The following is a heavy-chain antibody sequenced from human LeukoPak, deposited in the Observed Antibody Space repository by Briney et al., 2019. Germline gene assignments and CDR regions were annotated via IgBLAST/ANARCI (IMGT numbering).Heavy chain of an antibody. J-gene: IGHJ3*02. V-gene: IGHV3-30-3*01. Sequence: PGGSLRLSCAASGFTFSSYAMHWVRQAPGKGLEWVAVISYDGSNKYYADSVKGRFTISRDNSKNTLYLQMNSLRAEDTAVYYCARGFTYYDILTGSDIWGQGTMVTVSS. CDR3: ARGFTYYDILTGSDI. D-gene: IGHD3-9*01. CDR1: GFTFSSYA. CDR2: ISYDGSNK.